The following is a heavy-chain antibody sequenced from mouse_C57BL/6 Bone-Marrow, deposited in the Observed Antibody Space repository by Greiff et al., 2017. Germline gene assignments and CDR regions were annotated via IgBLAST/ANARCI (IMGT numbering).Heavy chain of an antibody. CDR1: GYTFTSYG. V-gene: IGHV1-81*01. J-gene: IGHJ1*03. D-gene: IGHD4-1*01. Sequence: QVQLQQSGAELARPGASVKLSCKASGYTFTSYGISWVKQRTGQGLECIGDISPRSGNPYYNEKFKGKATLPADKSSSTAYMELSSLTSEDSAVYFCARFGTGYWYFDVWGTGTTVTVSS. CDR2: ISPRSGNP. CDR3: ARFGTGYWYFDV.